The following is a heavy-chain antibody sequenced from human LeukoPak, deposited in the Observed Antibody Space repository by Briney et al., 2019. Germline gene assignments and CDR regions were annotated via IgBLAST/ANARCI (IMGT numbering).Heavy chain of an antibody. CDR1: GFTFSSYW. D-gene: IGHD1-1*01. J-gene: IGHJ4*02. CDR3: ARQTGTPLPSIFDY. Sequence: GGSLRLSCAASGFTFSSYWMHWVRQAPGKGLVWVSRINSDGSSTSYADSVKGRFTISRDNAKNTLYLQMNSLRAEDTALYYCARQTGTPLPSIFDYWGQGTLVTVSS. CDR2: INSDGSST. V-gene: IGHV3-74*01.